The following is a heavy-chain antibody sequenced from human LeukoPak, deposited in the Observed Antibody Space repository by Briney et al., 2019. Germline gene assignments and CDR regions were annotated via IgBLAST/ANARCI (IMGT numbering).Heavy chain of an antibody. CDR1: GFTFGDYA. CDR2: IRSKAYGGTT. V-gene: IGHV3-49*03. J-gene: IGHJ4*02. D-gene: IGHD6-13*01. Sequence: GGSLRLSCTASGFTFGDYAMGWFRQAPGKGLEWVGFIRSKAYGGTTEYAASVKGRFTISRDDSKSIAYLQMNSLKTEDTAVYYCTRDGPGIADYWGQGTLVTVSS. CDR3: TRDGPGIADY.